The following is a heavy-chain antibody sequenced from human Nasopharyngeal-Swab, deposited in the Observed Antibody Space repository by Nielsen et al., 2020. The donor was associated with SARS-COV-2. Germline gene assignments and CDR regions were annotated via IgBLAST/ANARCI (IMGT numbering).Heavy chain of an antibody. CDR3: ARDGIYCSSTSCYAAYFDY. Sequence: WNRQPPGKGLEWVSSISSSSSYIYYADSVKGRFTISRDNAKNSLYLQMNSLRAEDTAVYYCARDGIYCSSTSCYAAYFDYWGQGTLVTVSS. D-gene: IGHD2-2*01. V-gene: IGHV3-21*01. CDR2: ISSSSSYI. J-gene: IGHJ4*02.